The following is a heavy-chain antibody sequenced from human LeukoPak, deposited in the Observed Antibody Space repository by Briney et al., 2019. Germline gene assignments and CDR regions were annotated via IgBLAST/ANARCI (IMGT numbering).Heavy chain of an antibody. D-gene: IGHD6-25*01. CDR2: ISWNSGSI. CDR3: AKMRPAVDAFDI. V-gene: IGHV3-9*01. Sequence: SGGSLRLSCAASGFTFDDYAMHWVRQAPGKGLEWVSGISWNSGSIGYADSVKGRFTISRDNAKNSLYLQMNGLRAEDTALYYCAKMRPAVDAFDIWGQGTMVTVSS. J-gene: IGHJ3*02. CDR1: GFTFDDYA.